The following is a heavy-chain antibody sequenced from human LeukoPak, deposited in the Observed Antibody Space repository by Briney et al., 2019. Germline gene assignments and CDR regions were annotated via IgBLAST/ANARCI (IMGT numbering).Heavy chain of an antibody. CDR1: GYTFTRYG. V-gene: IGHV1-18*01. D-gene: IGHD2-2*01. CDR3: ASRYCSSSTSCYAEDAFDI. Sequence: ASVRVSCKASGYTFTRYGISWVRQAPGQGLQWLGWISAYNDNTNYAQKLQGRVTMTTDTSTSTAYMELRSLRSDDTAVYYCASRYCSSSTSCYAEDAFDIWGQGTMVTVSS. CDR2: ISAYNDNT. J-gene: IGHJ3*02.